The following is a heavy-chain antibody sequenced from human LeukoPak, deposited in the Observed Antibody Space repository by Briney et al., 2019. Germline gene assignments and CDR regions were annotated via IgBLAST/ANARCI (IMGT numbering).Heavy chain of an antibody. V-gene: IGHV3-11*04. J-gene: IGHJ4*02. CDR3: ARDQKVVVISLVGY. Sequence: NPGGSLRLSCAASGFTFSDYYMSWIRQAPGKGLEWVSYISSSGSTIYYADSVKGRFTISRDNSKNTLYLQMNSLRAEDTAVYYCARDQKVVVISLVGYWGQGTLVTVSS. D-gene: IGHD3-22*01. CDR2: ISSSGSTI. CDR1: GFTFSDYY.